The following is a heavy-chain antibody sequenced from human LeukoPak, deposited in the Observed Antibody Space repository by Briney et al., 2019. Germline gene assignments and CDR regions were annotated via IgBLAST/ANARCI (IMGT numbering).Heavy chain of an antibody. CDR3: ARDHRNAAFDI. CDR2: ISYDGSNK. D-gene: IGHD1-1*01. Sequence: GGSLRLSCAASGFTLSSYAMHWVRQAPGKGLEWVAVISYDGSNKYYADSVKGRFTISRDNSKNTLYLQMNSLRAEDTAVYYCARDHRNAAFDIWGQGTMVTVSS. J-gene: IGHJ3*02. V-gene: IGHV3-30*04. CDR1: GFTLSSYA.